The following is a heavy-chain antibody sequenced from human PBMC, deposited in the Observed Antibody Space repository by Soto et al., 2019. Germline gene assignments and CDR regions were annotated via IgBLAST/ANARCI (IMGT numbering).Heavy chain of an antibody. CDR3: ARGRTNYYGSGSYYGDDYYYYMDV. D-gene: IGHD3-10*01. V-gene: IGHV1-8*01. Sequence: VASVKVSCKASGYTFTSYDINWVRQATGQGLEWMGWMNPNSGNTGYAQKFQGRVTMTRNTSISTAYMELSSLRSEDTAVYYCARGRTNYYGSGSYYGDDYYYYMDVWGKGTTVTVSS. CDR2: MNPNSGNT. J-gene: IGHJ6*03. CDR1: GYTFTSYD.